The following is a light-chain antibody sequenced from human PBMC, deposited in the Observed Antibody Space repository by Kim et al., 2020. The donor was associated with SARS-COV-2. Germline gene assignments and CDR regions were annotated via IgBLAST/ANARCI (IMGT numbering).Light chain of an antibody. CDR2: GAS. V-gene: IGKV3-20*01. CDR3: QQHGTSPRT. J-gene: IGKJ1*01. Sequence: EIVLTQSPGTLSLSPGERATLSCRASQSGSSTYLAWYQQRPGQAPRLLIYGASSRATGVPDRFSGSGSGADFTLTISRLEPEDFAVYYCQQHGTSPRTFGQGTKLEIK. CDR1: QSGSSTY.